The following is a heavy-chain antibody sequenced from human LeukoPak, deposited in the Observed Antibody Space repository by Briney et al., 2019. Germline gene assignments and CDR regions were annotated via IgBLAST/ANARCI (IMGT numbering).Heavy chain of an antibody. Sequence: AGGSLRLSCAASGFIFSNAWMSWVRQAPGKGLEWVGRIKTKTDGGTTDYAAPVKGRFTISRDDSKSTLYLQMNSLKTDDTAVYYCTTPPWYDSRGYWGQGTLVTVSS. CDR1: GFIFSNAW. J-gene: IGHJ4*02. V-gene: IGHV3-15*01. D-gene: IGHD6-13*01. CDR2: IKTKTDGGTT. CDR3: TTPPWYDSRGY.